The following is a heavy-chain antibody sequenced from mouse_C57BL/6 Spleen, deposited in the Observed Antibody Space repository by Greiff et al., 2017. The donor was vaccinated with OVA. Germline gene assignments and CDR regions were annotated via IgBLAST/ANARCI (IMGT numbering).Heavy chain of an antibody. J-gene: IGHJ4*01. CDR3: ARTQLGGGNYAMDY. CDR1: GYTFTSYW. Sequence: VQLQQPGAELVRPGSSVKLSCKASGYTFTSYWMHWVKQRPIQGLEWIGNIDPSDSETHYNQKFKDKATLTVDKSSSTAYMQLSSLTSEDSAVYYCARTQLGGGNYAMDYWGQGTSVTVSS. V-gene: IGHV1-52*01. D-gene: IGHD4-1*02. CDR2: IDPSDSET.